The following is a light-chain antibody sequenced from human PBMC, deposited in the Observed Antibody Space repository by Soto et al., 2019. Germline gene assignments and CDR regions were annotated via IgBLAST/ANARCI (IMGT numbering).Light chain of an antibody. Sequence: ESTARGPPDHKNNSGGSSNIGNYYVSWHQQLPGTAPKLLIYENDKRPSGIPDRFSGSKSGTSATLGITGLQTGDEADYYCGTWDSSLSIFVFGTGTKVTVL. J-gene: IGLJ1*01. CDR3: GTWDSSLSIFV. CDR1: SSNIGNYY. CDR2: END. V-gene: IGLV1-51*02.